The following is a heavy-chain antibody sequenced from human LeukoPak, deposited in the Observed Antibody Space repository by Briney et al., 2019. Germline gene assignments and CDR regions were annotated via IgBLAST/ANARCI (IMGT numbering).Heavy chain of an antibody. V-gene: IGHV1-46*03. J-gene: IGHJ6*03. D-gene: IGHD6-13*01. CDR1: GYTFTSYY. CDR3: ARDQHQLVSYYYYMDV. Sequence: AAVKVSCKASGYTFTSYYMHGVRQAPGQGIEGMGIINPSGGSTSYAQKLQGRVTMTRDTSTTTVYMELSSLRSPATAVYFCARDQHQLVSYYYYMDVWGKGNTVTVSS. CDR2: INPSGGST.